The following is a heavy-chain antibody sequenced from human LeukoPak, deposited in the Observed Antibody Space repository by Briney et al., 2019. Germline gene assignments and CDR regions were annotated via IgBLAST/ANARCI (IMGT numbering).Heavy chain of an antibody. D-gene: IGHD6-19*01. J-gene: IGHJ5*02. CDR2: IYPGDSDT. CDR3: ARSAYSSGWYRGAGWFDP. Sequence: GESLKISCKGSGYSFTSYWIGWVRQMPGKGLEWMGIIYPGDSDTRYSPSFQGQVTISADKSISTAYLQWSSLKASDTAMYYCARSAYSSGWYRGAGWFDPWGQGTLVTVSS. V-gene: IGHV5-51*01. CDR1: GYSFTSYW.